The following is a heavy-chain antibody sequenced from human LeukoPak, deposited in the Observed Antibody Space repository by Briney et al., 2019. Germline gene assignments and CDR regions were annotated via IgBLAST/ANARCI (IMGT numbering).Heavy chain of an antibody. V-gene: IGHV3-11*01. CDR1: GFNFSDYY. Sequence: GGSLRLFCAASGFNFSDYYMSWIRQAPGKGLEWVSYINSSGSTIFYADSVKGRFTSSRDNAKNSLYLQMNSLRAEDTAVYYCARDPSSTCTNGVCYVSPWFDPWGQGTLVTVSS. D-gene: IGHD2-8*01. J-gene: IGHJ5*02. CDR2: INSSGSTI. CDR3: ARDPSSTCTNGVCYVSPWFDP.